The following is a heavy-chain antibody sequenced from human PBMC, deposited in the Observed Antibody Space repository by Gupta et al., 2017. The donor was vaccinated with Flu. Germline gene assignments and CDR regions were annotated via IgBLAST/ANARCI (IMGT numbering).Heavy chain of an antibody. CDR3: TRSTVPDD. CDR2: IRNKDKNYAT. Sequence: VQLVESGGGLVQPGGSMKLSCAASGFCFSDSSMHGVRQASGKGLEWLGRIRNKDKNYATSYAASVKGRFTISRDDSENMAYRQMDSLKKEDSAIYYCTRSTVPDDWGQGTLVTVSS. D-gene: IGHD4-17*01. CDR1: GFCFSDSS. V-gene: IGHV3-73*02. J-gene: IGHJ4*02.